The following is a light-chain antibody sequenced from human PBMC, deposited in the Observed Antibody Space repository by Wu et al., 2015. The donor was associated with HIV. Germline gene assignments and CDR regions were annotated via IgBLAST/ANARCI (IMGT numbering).Light chain of an antibody. Sequence: EIVLTQSPGTLSLSPGERATLSCRASQSVSSSYLAWYQQKPGQAPRLLIYDASNRATGISARFSGSGSGTGFTLTISSLEPEDFAIYYCQQRFNWPLTFGGGTKVEIK. V-gene: IGKV3D-20*02. CDR1: QSVSSSY. CDR2: DAS. CDR3: QQRFNWPLT. J-gene: IGKJ4*01.